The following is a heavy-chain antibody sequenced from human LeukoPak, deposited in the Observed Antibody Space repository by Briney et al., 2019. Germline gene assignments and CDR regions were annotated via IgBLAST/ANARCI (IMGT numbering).Heavy chain of an antibody. D-gene: IGHD3-22*01. Sequence: PGGSLRLSCAASGFTFSSYAMSWIRQPPGKGLEWIGYIYYSGSTNYNPSLKSRVTISVDTSKNQFSLKLSSVTAADTAVYYCARDTYYYDSSGSFDYWGQGTLVTVSS. CDR2: IYYSGST. V-gene: IGHV4-59*01. CDR1: GFTFSSYA. CDR3: ARDTYYYDSSGSFDY. J-gene: IGHJ4*02.